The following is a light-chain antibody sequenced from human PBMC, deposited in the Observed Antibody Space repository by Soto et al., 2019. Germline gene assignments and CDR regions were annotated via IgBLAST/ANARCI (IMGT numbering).Light chain of an antibody. V-gene: IGKV3-15*01. Sequence: EIVMTQSPATLSVSPGERATLSCRASQSVSTNLAWYQQKPGQTPRLLIYGASTRATGNPGRFSGSGSGTEFTLTISSLQSEDFAVYYCQQYNNWPPITCGQGTRLEIK. CDR2: GAS. J-gene: IGKJ5*01. CDR1: QSVSTN. CDR3: QQYNNWPPIT.